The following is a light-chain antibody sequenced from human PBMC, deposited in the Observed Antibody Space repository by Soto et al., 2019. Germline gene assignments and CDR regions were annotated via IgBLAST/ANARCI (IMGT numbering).Light chain of an antibody. V-gene: IGLV6-57*02. Sequence: NFMLTQPHSVSESPGKTVTISCTVSSGSIASRNVQWYQQRPGSVPTTVIYENNQRPSGVPDRFSGSIDSSSNSASLIISGLKTEDESYYYFQSYDDSSWVFGGGTKLTVL. CDR1: SGSIASRN. CDR3: QSYDDSSWV. J-gene: IGLJ3*02. CDR2: ENN.